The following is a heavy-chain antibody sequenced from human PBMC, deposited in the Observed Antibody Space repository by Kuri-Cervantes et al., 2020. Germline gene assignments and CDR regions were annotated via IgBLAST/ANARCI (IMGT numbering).Heavy chain of an antibody. CDR2: IYWDDDK. CDR3: ARIGPGDGDYVYYYYYYMDG. V-gene: IGHV2-5*02. J-gene: IGHJ6*03. CDR1: GFSLSTSGVG. D-gene: IGHD4-17*01. Sequence: SGPTLVKPTQTLTLTCTFTGFSLSTSGVGVGWIRQPPGKALEWLSLIYWDDDKRYSTSLTSRLTISKDTSKSQVVLTMTNRDPVDTATYYCARIGPGDGDYVYYYYYYMDGWGKATTVTVSS.